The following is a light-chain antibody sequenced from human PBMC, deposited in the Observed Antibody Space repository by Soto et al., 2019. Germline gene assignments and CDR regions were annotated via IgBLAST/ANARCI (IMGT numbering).Light chain of an antibody. CDR2: GAS. J-gene: IGKJ1*01. Sequence: ETVLTQSPGTLSLSPGERVTLSCRTSQSAPSSNLAWYQQKPGQAPRLLIYGASSRATGIPDRFSGSGSGTEFTLTISSLQSEDFAVYYCQQYNNWPRTFGQGTKVDIK. CDR3: QQYNNWPRT. V-gene: IGKV3D-15*01. CDR1: QSAPSSN.